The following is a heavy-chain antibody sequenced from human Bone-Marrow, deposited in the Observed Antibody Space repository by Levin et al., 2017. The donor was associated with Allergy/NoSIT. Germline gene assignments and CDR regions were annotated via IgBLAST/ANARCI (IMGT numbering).Heavy chain of an antibody. V-gene: IGHV3-30*18. J-gene: IGHJ4*02. CDR2: ISYDGSNK. CDR3: AKDRSADSSSCCPLFDY. D-gene: IGHD6-13*01. Sequence: LSLTCAASGFTFSSYGMHWVRQAPGKGLEWVAVISYDGSNKYYADSVKGRFTISRDNSKNTLYLQMNSLRAEDTAVYYCAKDRSADSSSCCPLFDYWGQGTLVTVSS. CDR1: GFTFSSYG.